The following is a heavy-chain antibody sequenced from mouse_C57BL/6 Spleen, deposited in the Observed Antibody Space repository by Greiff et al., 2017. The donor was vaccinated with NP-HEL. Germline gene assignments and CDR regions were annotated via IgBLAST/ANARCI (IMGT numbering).Heavy chain of an antibody. CDR1: GYAFSSSW. Sequence: QVQLQQSGPELVKPGASVKISCKASGYAFSSSWMNWVKQRPGKGLEWIGRIYPGDGDTNYNGKFKGKATLTADKSSSTAYMQLSSLTSEDSAVYFCARWITTVVAVDYWGQGTTLTVSS. CDR3: ARWITTVVAVDY. V-gene: IGHV1-82*01. CDR2: IYPGDGDT. D-gene: IGHD1-1*01. J-gene: IGHJ2*01.